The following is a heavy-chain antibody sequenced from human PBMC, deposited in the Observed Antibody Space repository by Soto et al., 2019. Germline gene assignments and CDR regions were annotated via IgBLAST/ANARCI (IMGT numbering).Heavy chain of an antibody. CDR3: AKDRDSGSYYGRYAFDI. CDR2: IYSGDVT. D-gene: IGHD1-26*01. CDR1: GFTVSVNC. J-gene: IGHJ3*02. Sequence: EVQLVESGGGLIQPGGSLRLSCAASGFTVSVNCMSWVRQAPGKGLEWVSLIYSGDVTKYADSVKGRFTISRDNSKNTLSLQMNSLRLDDTALYYCAKDRDSGSYYGRYAFDIWSQGTMVIVSS. V-gene: IGHV3-66*03.